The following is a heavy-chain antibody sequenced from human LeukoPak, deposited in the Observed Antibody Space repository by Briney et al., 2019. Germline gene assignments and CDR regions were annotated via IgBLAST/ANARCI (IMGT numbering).Heavy chain of an antibody. CDR3: ARGWGMNC. CDR2: LNPRSGNT. Sequence: SVKVSCMASGYTFPSYYMHWVRQPPSQVVERMGILNPRSGNTSSAQTFQGRVTMSKGTSRGTVYMELSSLRSEETAVYYCARGWGMNCGGQGTLVTV. J-gene: IGHJ4*02. CDR1: GYTFPSYY. V-gene: IGHV1-46*01. D-gene: IGHD3-16*01.